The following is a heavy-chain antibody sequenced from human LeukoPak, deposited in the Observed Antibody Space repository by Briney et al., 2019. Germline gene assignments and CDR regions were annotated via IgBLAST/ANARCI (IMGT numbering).Heavy chain of an antibody. CDR3: AKNVNDYYYYYMDV. CDR2: IYTSGST. Sequence: PSETLSLTCTVPGGSISSYYWSWIRQPAGKGLEWIGRIYTSGSTNYNPSLKSRVTMSVDTSKNQFSLKLSSVTAADTAVYYCAKNVNDYYYYYMDVWGKGTTVTVSS. V-gene: IGHV4-4*07. CDR1: GGSISSYY. D-gene: IGHD1-1*01. J-gene: IGHJ6*03.